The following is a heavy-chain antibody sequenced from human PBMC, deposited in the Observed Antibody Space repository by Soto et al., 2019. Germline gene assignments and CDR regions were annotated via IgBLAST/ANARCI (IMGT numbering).Heavy chain of an antibody. D-gene: IGHD3-10*01. CDR3: ATVDNYYGSAF. CDR1: GLTFSNYG. CDR2: IWYDGVTK. Sequence: QEPLVESGGGVVQPGTSMRLSCAASGLTFSNYGMHWVRQAPGKGLEWVAVIWYDGVTKFYADSVQGRFSISRDNSKNTLYLKMNSLRAEDTAVYFCATVDNYYGSAFWGQGTLVTVSP. V-gene: IGHV3-33*01. J-gene: IGHJ4*02.